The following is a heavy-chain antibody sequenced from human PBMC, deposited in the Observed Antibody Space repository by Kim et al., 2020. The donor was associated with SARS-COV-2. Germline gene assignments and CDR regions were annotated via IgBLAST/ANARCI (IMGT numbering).Heavy chain of an antibody. Sequence: SETLSLTCTVSGGSIISNFYYWGWIRRPPGKGLEWIGTIYHSGSTYYNPSLRSRVTTSVDTSKNQFSLKLNSVTAADTAVYYCALMGGYCIPTNCNPVENWFDPWGQGVLVTVSS. CDR3: ALMGGYCIPTNCNPVENWFDP. V-gene: IGHV4-39*01. J-gene: IGHJ5*02. CDR1: GGSIISNFYY. D-gene: IGHD2-15*01. CDR2: IYHSGST.